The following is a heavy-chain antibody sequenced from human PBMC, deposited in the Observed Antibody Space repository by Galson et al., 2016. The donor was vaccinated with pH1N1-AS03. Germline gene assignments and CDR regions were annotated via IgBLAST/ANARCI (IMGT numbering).Heavy chain of an antibody. CDR3: ARSYLGSHHFYYYGLEV. CDR1: KFTFSRFS. J-gene: IGHJ6*02. Sequence: SLRLSCAATKFTFSRFSMHWVRQAPGKGLDWVSVIYSGGITYYADSVKGRFFISRDTFTNTLYLQMSSLTAADTAVYFCARSYLGSHHFYYYGLEVWGQGTMVTVSS. D-gene: IGHD3-10*01. V-gene: IGHV3-53*01. CDR2: IYSGGIT.